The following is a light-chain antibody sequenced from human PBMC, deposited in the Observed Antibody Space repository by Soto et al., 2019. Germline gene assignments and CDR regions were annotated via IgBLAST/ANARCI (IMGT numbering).Light chain of an antibody. CDR1: QSVSSY. CDR3: QQRSNWPPEIT. V-gene: IGKV3-11*01. J-gene: IGKJ5*01. CDR2: DAS. Sequence: IVLTQSPGTLSLSPGERATLSCRSTQSVSSYLAWYQQKPGQAPRLLIYDASNRATGIPARFSGSGSGTDFTLTISSLEPEDFAVYYCQQRSNWPPEITFGQGTRLEI.